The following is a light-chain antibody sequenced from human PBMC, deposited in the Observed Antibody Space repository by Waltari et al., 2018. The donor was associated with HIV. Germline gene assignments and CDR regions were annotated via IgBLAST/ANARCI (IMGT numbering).Light chain of an antibody. J-gene: IGLJ1*01. CDR1: SSNIGSNT. Sequence: QSVLTQPPSASGTPVQRVTISCSGSSSNIGSNTVNWYQQLPGTAPRLLIYSSNQRPSGVPDRFSGSKSGTSASLAISGLQSEDEADYYCATWDDSLTSFVFGTGTKVTIL. CDR3: ATWDDSLTSFV. CDR2: SSN. V-gene: IGLV1-44*01.